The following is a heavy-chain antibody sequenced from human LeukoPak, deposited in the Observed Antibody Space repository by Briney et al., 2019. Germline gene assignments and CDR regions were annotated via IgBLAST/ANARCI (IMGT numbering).Heavy chain of an antibody. CDR2: MNPNSGNT. J-gene: IGHJ4*02. CDR3: ATGENYDYVWGSPAGDY. Sequence: GASVKVSCKASGYTFTSYDINWVRQATGQGLEWMGWMNPNSGNTGYAQKFQGRVTMTRNTPISTAYMELSSLRSEDTAVYYCATGENYDYVWGSPAGDYWGQGTLVTVSS. CDR1: GYTFTSYD. D-gene: IGHD3-16*01. V-gene: IGHV1-8*01.